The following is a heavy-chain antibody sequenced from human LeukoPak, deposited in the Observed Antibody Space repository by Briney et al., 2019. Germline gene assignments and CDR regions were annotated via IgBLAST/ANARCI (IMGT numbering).Heavy chain of an antibody. CDR3: ARGLSHIAVAGTYYYYYMDV. Sequence: PSETLSLTCTVSGGSISITSYYWGWIRQPPGKGLEWIGSMYSSGSTNYNPSLKSRVTISVDTSKNQFSLKLSSVTAADTAVYYCARGLSHIAVAGTYYYYYMDVWGKGTTVTVSS. D-gene: IGHD6-19*01. CDR1: GGSISITSYY. J-gene: IGHJ6*03. CDR2: MYSSGST. V-gene: IGHV4-39*07.